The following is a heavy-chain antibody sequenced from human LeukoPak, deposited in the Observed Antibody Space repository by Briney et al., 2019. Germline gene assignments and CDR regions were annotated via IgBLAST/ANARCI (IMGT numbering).Heavy chain of an antibody. CDR2: IIPIFGTA. D-gene: IGHD6-13*01. J-gene: IGHJ5*02. V-gene: IGHV1-69*13. Sequence: GASVKVSCKASGGTFSSYAISWVRQAPGQGLEWMGGIIPIFGTANYAQKFQGRVTITADESTSTAYMELSSLRSEDTAVYYCARDRRANPTIDFSSSWYHHWSDPWGQGTLVTVSS. CDR1: GGTFSSYA. CDR3: ARDRRANPTIDFSSSWYHHWSDP.